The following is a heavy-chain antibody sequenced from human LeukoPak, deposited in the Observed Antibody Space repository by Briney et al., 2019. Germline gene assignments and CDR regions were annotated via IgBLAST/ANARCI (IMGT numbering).Heavy chain of an antibody. D-gene: IGHD4-17*01. CDR2: ISSSSSYI. Sequence: GGSLRLSCAASGFTFSSYSMNWVRQAPGKGLEWVSSISSSSSYIYYADSVKGRFTISRDNAKNSLYLQMNSLRAEDTAVYYCARDNDYGDYDAFDIWGQGTMVTVSS. CDR3: ARDNDYGDYDAFDI. CDR1: GFTFSSYS. J-gene: IGHJ3*02. V-gene: IGHV3-21*01.